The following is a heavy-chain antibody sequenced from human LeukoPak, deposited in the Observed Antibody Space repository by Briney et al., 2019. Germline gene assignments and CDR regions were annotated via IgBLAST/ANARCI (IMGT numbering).Heavy chain of an antibody. Sequence: ASVKVSCKASGSTFTNYDINWVRQATGQGLEWMGYMKPNSGNTGYAQKFQGRVTMTRNTSISTAYMELSSLRSEDTAVYYCATELRWKDHWGQGTLVTVSS. CDR2: MKPNSGNT. CDR3: ATELRWKDH. J-gene: IGHJ4*02. CDR1: GSTFTNYD. V-gene: IGHV1-8*01. D-gene: IGHD4-23*01.